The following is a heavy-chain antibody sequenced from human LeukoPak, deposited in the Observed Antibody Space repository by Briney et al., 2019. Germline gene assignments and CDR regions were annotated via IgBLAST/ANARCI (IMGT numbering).Heavy chain of an antibody. Sequence: GGSLRLSCAASGFTFSDYYMSWIRQAPGKGLEWVSYISSSGSTIYHADSVKGRFIISRDNAKNSLYLQMNSLRAEDTAVYYCVRDGFDHSGSYYAFDYWGQGTPVTVSS. CDR1: GFTFSDYY. CDR3: VRDGFDHSGSYYAFDY. CDR2: ISSSGSTI. V-gene: IGHV3-11*01. J-gene: IGHJ4*02. D-gene: IGHD3-10*01.